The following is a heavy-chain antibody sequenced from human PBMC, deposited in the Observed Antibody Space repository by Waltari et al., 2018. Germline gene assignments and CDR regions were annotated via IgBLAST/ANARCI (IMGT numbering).Heavy chain of an antibody. V-gene: IGHV7-4-1*02. CDR2: INTNTGNA. CDR1: GYTFTSYA. Sequence: QVQLVQSGSELKKPGASVKVSCKASGYTFTSYAMNWVRQAPGQGLEWMGWINTNTGNATYAQGFTGRFVVNLDTTVSTAYLQISSRKAEDTAVYCCAPGGRVFDYWGQGTLVTVSS. CDR3: APGGRVFDY. J-gene: IGHJ4*02. D-gene: IGHD3-16*01.